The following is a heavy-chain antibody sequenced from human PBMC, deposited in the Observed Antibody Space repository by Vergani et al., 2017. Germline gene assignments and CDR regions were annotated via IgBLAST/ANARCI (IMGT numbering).Heavy chain of an antibody. CDR1: GFTFSSYS. CDR3: ARVPPNYDCTGPPGGYYYGMDV. D-gene: IGHD3-3*01. Sequence: EVQLVESGGGLVKPGGSLRLSCAASGFTFSSYSMNWVRQAPGKGLEWVSSISSSSSYIYYADSVKGRFTISRDNAKNSLYLQMNSLRAEDTAVYYCARVPPNYDCTGPPGGYYYGMDVWGQGP. J-gene: IGHJ6*02. CDR2: ISSSSSYI. V-gene: IGHV3-21*01.